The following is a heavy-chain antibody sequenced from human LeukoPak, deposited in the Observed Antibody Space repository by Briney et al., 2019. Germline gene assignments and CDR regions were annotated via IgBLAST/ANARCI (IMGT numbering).Heavy chain of an antibody. V-gene: IGHV3-30*04. CDR1: GFTFSTYA. CDR3: AKRDY. Sequence: GGSLRLSCAASGFTFSTYAMHWVRQTPGKGLEWVAATSYDETYKYYADSVKGRFTISRDNSKNTLYLQMKSLRAEDTAVYYCAKRDYWGQGTLVTVSS. CDR2: TSYDETYK. J-gene: IGHJ4*02.